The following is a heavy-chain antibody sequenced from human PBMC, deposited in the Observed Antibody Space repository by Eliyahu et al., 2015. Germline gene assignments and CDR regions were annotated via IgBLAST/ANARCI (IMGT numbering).Heavy chain of an antibody. CDR1: GYTFXRYX. V-gene: IGHV1-18*01. CDR3: ARDGIGVGAAADTAAYGMDV. CDR2: ISPYNGNT. J-gene: IGHJ6*02. Sequence: QVQLVQSGPDLNKPGASVKVSCKASGYTFXRYXXXWVRQAPGQGLEWMGWISPYNGNTNSAQKLQGRVTMTTDTSTSTAYLELRNLRSDDTAVYYCARDGIGVGAAADTAAYGMDVWGQGTTVTVSS. D-gene: IGHD6-13*01.